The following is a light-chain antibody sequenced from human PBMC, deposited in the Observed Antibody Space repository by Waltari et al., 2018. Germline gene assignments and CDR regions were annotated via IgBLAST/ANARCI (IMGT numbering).Light chain of an antibody. V-gene: IGKV1-5*03. J-gene: IGKJ1*01. CDR2: KTS. CDR1: QNISRW. Sequence: DIQMTQSPSPLSASIGDRVTITCRASQNISRWLAWYQQKPGKAPNLLIYKTSSLQSGVPSRFSGSGSGTEFTLTISSLQPEDFATYYCQQYSTYSLWAFGQGTKVEIK. CDR3: QQYSTYSLWA.